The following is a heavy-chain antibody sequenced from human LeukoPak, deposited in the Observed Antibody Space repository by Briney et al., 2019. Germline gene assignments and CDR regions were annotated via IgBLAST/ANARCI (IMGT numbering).Heavy chain of an antibody. J-gene: IGHJ4*02. D-gene: IGHD3-22*01. Sequence: SVKVSCKASGGTLSSYTISWVRQAPGQGLEWMGRIIPILGIANYAQKFQGRVTITADKSTSTAYMELSSLRSEDTAVYYCARLDTYYYDSSGYSPDWGQGTLVTVSS. V-gene: IGHV1-69*02. CDR3: ARLDTYYYDSSGYSPD. CDR1: GGTLSSYT. CDR2: IIPILGIA.